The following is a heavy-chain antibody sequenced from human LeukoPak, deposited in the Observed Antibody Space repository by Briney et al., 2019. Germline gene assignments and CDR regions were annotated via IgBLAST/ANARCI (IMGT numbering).Heavy chain of an antibody. J-gene: IGHJ1*01. CDR1: GFTFSSYA. CDR2: ISGNGGST. CDR3: AKDFSCSGGSCYSAEYFQH. Sequence: PGGSLRLSCAASGFTFSSYAMSWVRQAPGKGLEWVSAISGNGGSTYYPDSVKGRFTISRDNSKNTLYLQVNSPRAEDTAVYYCAKDFSCSGGSCYSAEYFQHWGQGTLVTVSS. V-gene: IGHV3-23*01. D-gene: IGHD2-15*01.